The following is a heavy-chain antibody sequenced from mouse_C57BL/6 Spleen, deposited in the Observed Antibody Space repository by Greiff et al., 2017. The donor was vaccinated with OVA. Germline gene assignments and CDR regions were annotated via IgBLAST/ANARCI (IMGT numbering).Heavy chain of an antibody. CDR2: ISYDGSN. Sequence: EVKLMESGPGLVKPSQSLSLTCSVTGYSITSGYYWNWIRQFPGNKLEWMGYISYDGSNNYNPSLKNRISITRDTYKNQFFLKLNSVTTEDTATYYCASDMCWDEVYWYFDVWGTGTTVTVSS. CDR1: GYSITSGYY. D-gene: IGHD4-1*01. CDR3: ASDMCWDEVYWYFDV. V-gene: IGHV3-6*01. J-gene: IGHJ1*03.